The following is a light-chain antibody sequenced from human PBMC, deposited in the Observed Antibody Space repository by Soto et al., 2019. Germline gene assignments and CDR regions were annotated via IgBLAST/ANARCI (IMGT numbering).Light chain of an antibody. CDR1: QSVSSRY. CDR3: QQYSALPST. J-gene: IGKJ2*01. CDR2: GAS. Sequence: EIVLTQSPGTLSLSPGERATLSCRASQSVSSRYLVWYQQKPGQALRLLIYGASSRATGIPDRFSGSGSGTDFALTISRLEPEDFAVYYCQQYSALPSTCGQGTKLDIK. V-gene: IGKV3-20*01.